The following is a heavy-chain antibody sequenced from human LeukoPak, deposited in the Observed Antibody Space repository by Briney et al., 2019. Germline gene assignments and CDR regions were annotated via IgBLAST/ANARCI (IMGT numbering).Heavy chain of an antibody. CDR2: INPDGSDT. D-gene: IGHD2-15*01. CDR3: ARVRNGYSSGLDV. Sequence: GGSLRLSCAASKFTFGSFWMNWVRLVPGKGLLWVSRINPDGSDTEYADSVKGRFTVSRDNARNTLYLEMRSLSVQDSGLYYCARVRNGYSSGLDVWGPGTWVTVSS. CDR1: KFTFGSFW. J-gene: IGHJ6*02. V-gene: IGHV3-74*01.